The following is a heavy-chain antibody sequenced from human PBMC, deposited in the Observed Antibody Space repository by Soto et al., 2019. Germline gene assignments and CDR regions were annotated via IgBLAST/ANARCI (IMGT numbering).Heavy chain of an antibody. V-gene: IGHV4-59*03. CDR2: ISYSGNT. CDR1: GDSTSNYY. Sequence: SETLSLTCIISGDSTSNYYWSWIRQSPGKGLEWIGYISYSGNTNYNPSLKSRVTISVDTSKDPLSLKVTSVTAADSAMYYCACLRGKLGSPIDYWGQGTLVTVSS. CDR3: ACLRGKLGSPIDY. J-gene: IGHJ4*02. D-gene: IGHD1-26*01.